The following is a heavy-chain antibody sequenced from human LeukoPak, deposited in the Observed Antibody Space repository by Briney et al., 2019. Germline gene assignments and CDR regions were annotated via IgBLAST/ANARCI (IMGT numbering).Heavy chain of an antibody. Sequence: GGSLRLSCAASGFTFSSYWMHWVRQAPGKGLVWVSRIKSDGSSTSYADSVKGRFTISRDNAKNTVYLQMNSLRAEDTAVYYCANEVTTGGFDYWGQGTLVTVSS. CDR1: GFTFSSYW. CDR3: ANEVTTGGFDY. CDR2: IKSDGSST. D-gene: IGHD4-17*01. V-gene: IGHV3-74*01. J-gene: IGHJ4*02.